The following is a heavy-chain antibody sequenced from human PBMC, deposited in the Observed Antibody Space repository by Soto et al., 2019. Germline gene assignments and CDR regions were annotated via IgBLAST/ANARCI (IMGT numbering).Heavy chain of an antibody. D-gene: IGHD3-3*01. Sequence: GGSLRLSCAASGFTFSSYSMNWVRQAPGKGLEWVSSISSSSSYIYYADSVKGRFTISRDNAKNSLYLQMNSLRAEDTAVYYCARDNQWRDYDFWRGYLTQRADYGMDFWGQGTTVTVSS. J-gene: IGHJ6*02. CDR2: ISSSSSYI. CDR3: ARDNQWRDYDFWRGYLTQRADYGMDF. CDR1: GFTFSSYS. V-gene: IGHV3-21*01.